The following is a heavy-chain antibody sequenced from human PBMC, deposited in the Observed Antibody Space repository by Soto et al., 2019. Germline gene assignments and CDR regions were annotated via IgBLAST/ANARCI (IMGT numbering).Heavy chain of an antibody. CDR2: IYHSGST. CDR1: GYSISSGDY. Sequence: SETLSLTCSVSGYSISSGDYCCCIRHPPGKGLEWIGSIYHSGSTYYNPSLKSRVTISVDTSKNQFSLKLSSVTAADTYVYYCARAIYFGVVDRNGDFAIWGQGTXVTV. CDR3: ARAIYFGVVDRNGDFAI. V-gene: IGHV4-38-2*02. J-gene: IGHJ3*02. D-gene: IGHD3-3*01.